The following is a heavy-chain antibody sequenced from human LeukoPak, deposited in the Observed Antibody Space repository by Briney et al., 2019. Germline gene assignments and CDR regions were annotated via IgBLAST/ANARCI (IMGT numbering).Heavy chain of an antibody. CDR2: IGNGGHII. CDR1: ELTFTTYT. J-gene: IGHJ4*02. Sequence: GGSLRLSCVASELTFTTYTMNWVRQAPGKGLEWVSYIGNGGHIIYYADSVKGRFTISRDDAQNSLYLQLNRLRPEDTAVYYCARDLFQQALDYRGQGTLVTVSS. CDR3: ARDLFQQALDY. V-gene: IGHV3-48*01.